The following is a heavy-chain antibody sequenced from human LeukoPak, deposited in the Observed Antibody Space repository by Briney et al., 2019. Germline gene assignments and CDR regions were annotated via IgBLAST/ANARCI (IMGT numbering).Heavy chain of an antibody. CDR3: AGGDNFDS. V-gene: IGHV3-7*01. Sequence: GGSLRLSCAASGFTFDIYGMNWIRQAPGKGLEWVANIKQDGSKIYYVDSVKGRFTISRDNAKNSLYLQMNSLRAEDTAVYYCAGGDNFDSWGQGTLVTVSS. CDR1: GFTFDIYG. CDR2: IKQDGSKI. J-gene: IGHJ4*02. D-gene: IGHD2-21*02.